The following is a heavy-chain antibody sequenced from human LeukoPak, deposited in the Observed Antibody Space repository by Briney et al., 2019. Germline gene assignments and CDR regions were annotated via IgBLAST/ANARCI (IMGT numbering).Heavy chain of an antibody. CDR2: ISSSSSYI. D-gene: IGHD2-2*02. J-gene: IGHJ4*02. Sequence: GGSPRLSCAASGFTFSSCSMNWVRQAPGKGLEWVSSISSSSSYIYYADSVKGRFTISRDNAKNSLYLQMNSLRAEDTAVYYCASFGVVVPAAIDYWGQGTLVTVSS. CDR1: GFTFSSCS. V-gene: IGHV3-21*01. CDR3: ASFGVVVPAAIDY.